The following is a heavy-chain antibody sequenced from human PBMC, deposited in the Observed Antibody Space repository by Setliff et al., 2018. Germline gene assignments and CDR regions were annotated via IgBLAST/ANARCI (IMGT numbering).Heavy chain of an antibody. D-gene: IGHD3-22*01. J-gene: IGHJ6*01. CDR1: GYMFRSYG. V-gene: IGHV1-18*01. CDR3: ARERDYDGLNYYGMDV. CDR2: ISAHTGNT. Sequence: ASVKVSCKASGYMFRSYGINWIRQAPGQGLEWMGWISAHTGNTYYTPKLHGRVTLTTDTSTSTAYMELRSLRSDDTAVYYCARERDYDGLNYYGMDVWGQGTTVTVSS.